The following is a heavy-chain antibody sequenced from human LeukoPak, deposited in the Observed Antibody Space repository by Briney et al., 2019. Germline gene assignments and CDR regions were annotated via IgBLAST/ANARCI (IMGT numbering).Heavy chain of an antibody. CDR2: ICSGGST. CDR1: GFTVSSNY. CDR3: ARGWYSSGWYEYYFDY. Sequence: PGGSLRLSCAASGFTVSSNYMSWVRQAPGKGLEWVSVICSGGSTYYADSVKGRFTISRDNSKNTLYLQMNSLRAEDTAVYYCARGWYSSGWYEYYFDYWGQGTLVTVSS. J-gene: IGHJ4*02. V-gene: IGHV3-53*01. D-gene: IGHD6-19*01.